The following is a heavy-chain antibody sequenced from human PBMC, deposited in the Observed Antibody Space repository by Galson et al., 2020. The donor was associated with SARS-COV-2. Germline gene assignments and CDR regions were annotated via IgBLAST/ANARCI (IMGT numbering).Heavy chain of an antibody. CDR3: ASLAAAGTLYYYYGMDV. V-gene: IGHV3-48*01. J-gene: IGHJ6*02. CDR2: ISSSSSTI. Sequence: GESLKISCAASGFTFSSYSMNWVRQAPGKGLEWVSYISSSSSTIYYADSVKGRFTISRDNAKNSLYLQMNSLRAEDTAVYYCASLAAAGTLYYYYGMDVWGQGTTVTVSS. CDR1: GFTFSSYS. D-gene: IGHD6-13*01.